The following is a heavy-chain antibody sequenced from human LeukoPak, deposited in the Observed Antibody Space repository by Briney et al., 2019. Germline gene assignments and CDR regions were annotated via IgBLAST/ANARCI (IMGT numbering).Heavy chain of an antibody. D-gene: IGHD1-26*01. CDR2: IKQDGSEK. CDR3: ARGSGSHYIY. Sequence: PGGSLRLSCAASGFTFGSYWMTWVRQAPGKGLEWVANIKQDGSEKYYEDSVKGRFTISRDNAKNSLYLQMNSLRVEDTAVYYCARGSGSHYIYWGQGTLVTVSS. J-gene: IGHJ4*02. V-gene: IGHV3-7*01. CDR1: GFTFGSYW.